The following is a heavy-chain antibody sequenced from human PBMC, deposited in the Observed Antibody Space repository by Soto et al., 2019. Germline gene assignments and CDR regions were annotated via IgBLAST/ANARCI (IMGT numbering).Heavy chain of an antibody. D-gene: IGHD3-3*01. J-gene: IGHJ4*02. CDR3: ARDLLHYDFWSGYCEY. Sequence: QVQLVESGGGVVQPGRSLRLSCAASGFTFSSYGMHWVRQAPGKGLEWVAVIWYDGSNKYYADSVKGRFTISRDNSKNTLYLQMNSLRAEDTAVYYCARDLLHYDFWSGYCEYWGQGTLVNVSS. CDR2: IWYDGSNK. V-gene: IGHV3-33*01. CDR1: GFTFSSYG.